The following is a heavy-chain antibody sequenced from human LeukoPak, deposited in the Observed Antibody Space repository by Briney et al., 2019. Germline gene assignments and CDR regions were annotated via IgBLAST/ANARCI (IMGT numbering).Heavy chain of an antibody. J-gene: IGHJ4*02. CDR2: IYYSGST. Sequence: SETLSLTCTVSGGSISSYYWSWIRQPPGKELEWIGYIYYSGSTNYNPSLKSRVTISVDTSKNQFSLKLSSVTAADTAVYYCARGFSVWFGERWGQGTLVTVSS. V-gene: IGHV4-59*08. D-gene: IGHD3-10*01. CDR3: ARGFSVWFGER. CDR1: GGSISSYY.